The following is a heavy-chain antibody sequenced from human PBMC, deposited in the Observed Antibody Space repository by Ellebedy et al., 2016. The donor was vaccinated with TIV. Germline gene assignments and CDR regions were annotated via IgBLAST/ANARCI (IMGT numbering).Heavy chain of an antibody. CDR2: ISAYNGNT. D-gene: IGHD5-18*01. J-gene: IGHJ4*02. Sequence: ASVKVSCXASGGTFSSYAISWVRQAPGQGLEWMGWISAYNGNTNYAQKFQGWVTMTRDTSISTAYMELSSLRSEDTAVYYCARDPYSYGTHFDYWGQGTLVTVSS. CDR3: ARDPYSYGTHFDY. CDR1: GGTFSSYA. V-gene: IGHV1-18*01.